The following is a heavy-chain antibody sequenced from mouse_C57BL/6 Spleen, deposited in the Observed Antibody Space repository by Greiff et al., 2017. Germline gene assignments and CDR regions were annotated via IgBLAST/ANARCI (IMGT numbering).Heavy chain of an antibody. V-gene: IGHV1-53*01. Sequence: QVQLQQPGTELVKPGASVKLSCKASGYTFTSYWMHWVKQRPGQGLEWIGNINPSNGGTTYNEKFKSKATLTVDKSTSPAYLHLSILTSEDAAVYYCARMVTTGFAYWGQGTLVTVSA. CDR3: ARMVTTGFAY. CDR2: INPSNGGT. D-gene: IGHD2-2*01. CDR1: GYTFTSYW. J-gene: IGHJ3*01.